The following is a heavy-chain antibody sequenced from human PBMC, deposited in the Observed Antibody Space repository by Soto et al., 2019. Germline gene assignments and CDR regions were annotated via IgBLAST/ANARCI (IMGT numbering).Heavy chain of an antibody. Sequence: ASVKVSCKASGYTFTAYPMHWVRQAPGQRLEWMGWINAANGDTGYSQKFHDRVTFTRDTSATTVYMELSSLTSEDTAVCYCARKDYYGAGVYYFDHWGQGTLVTVSS. D-gene: IGHD3-10*01. CDR2: INAANGDT. V-gene: IGHV1-3*01. J-gene: IGHJ4*02. CDR3: ARKDYYGAGVYYFDH. CDR1: GYTFTAYP.